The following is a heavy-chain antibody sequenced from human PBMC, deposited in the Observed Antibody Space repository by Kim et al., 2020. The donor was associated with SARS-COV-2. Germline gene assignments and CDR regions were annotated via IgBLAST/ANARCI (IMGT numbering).Heavy chain of an antibody. D-gene: IGHD6-13*01. CDR1: GITVTTNY. CDR3: AREPYSSTWLDY. J-gene: IGHJ4*02. CDR2: IYSGGTT. V-gene: IGHV3-66*01. Sequence: GGSLRLSCAVSGITVTTNYMNWVRQAPGKGLEWVSTIYSGGTTYYADSVKGRFTISRDTSKNTLYLQMNSLRAEDTAVYYCAREPYSSTWLDYWGPGTLAT.